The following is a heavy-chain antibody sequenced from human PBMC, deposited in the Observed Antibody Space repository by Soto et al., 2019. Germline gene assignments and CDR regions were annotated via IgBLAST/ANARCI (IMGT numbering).Heavy chain of an antibody. V-gene: IGHV1-69*12. D-gene: IGHD3-16*02. CDR2: IIPILGTS. CDR1: GGTFSSYG. J-gene: IGHJ3*02. CDR3: AGAGYFWGSYRNDAFDI. Sequence: QVQLVQSGAEVKKPGSSVKVSCKASGGTFSSYGIDWVRQAPGQGLEWMGGIIPILGTSNYAQKFQGRVTITADESTRTAYMDLSSLRSEDTAVYYCAGAGYFWGSYRNDAFDIWGQGTMVTVSS.